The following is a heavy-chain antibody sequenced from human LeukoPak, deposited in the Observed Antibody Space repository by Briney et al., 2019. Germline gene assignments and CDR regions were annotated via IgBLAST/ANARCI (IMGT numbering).Heavy chain of an antibody. D-gene: IGHD2-21*01. CDR1: GYTFTSYG. V-gene: IGHV1-18*01. J-gene: IGHJ4*02. CDR3: ARRGGDYGDY. Sequence: ASVKVSCKGSGYTFTSYGITWVRQAPGQGLEWMGWSSAHNGATNYARNLQGRVTMTTDTSTSTVYMELRSLRSDDTAVYYCARRGGDYGDYWGQGTLVTVSS. CDR2: SSAHNGAT.